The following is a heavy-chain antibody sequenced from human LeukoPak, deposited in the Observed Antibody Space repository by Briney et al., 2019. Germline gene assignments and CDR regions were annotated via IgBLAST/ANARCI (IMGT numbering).Heavy chain of an antibody. V-gene: IGHV3-7*01. CDR2: IKQEGSEK. Sequence: GGSLRLSCAASGFTFSSYWMSWVGQAPGKGLEWVANIKQEGSEKYYVDSGKGRFTISRDNAKNSLYLQMNSLRAEDTAVYYCARDRITMVRGVNPPDYYYYGMDVWGQGTTVTVSS. J-gene: IGHJ6*02. CDR3: ARDRITMVRGVNPPDYYYYGMDV. D-gene: IGHD3-10*01. CDR1: GFTFSSYW.